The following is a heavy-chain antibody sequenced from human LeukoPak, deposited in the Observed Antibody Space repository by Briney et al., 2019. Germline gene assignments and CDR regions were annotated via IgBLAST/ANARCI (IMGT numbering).Heavy chain of an antibody. J-gene: IGHJ6*03. CDR1: GFTFSSYN. CDR3: ARDVLGYYYYMDV. V-gene: IGHV3-7*01. CDR2: IKQDGSEK. D-gene: IGHD7-27*01. Sequence: GGSLRLSCAASGFTFSSYNMNWVRQAPGKGLEWVANIKQDGSEKYYVDSVKGRFTISRDNAKNSLYLQMNSLRAEDTAVYYCARDVLGYYYYMDVWGKGTTVTVSS.